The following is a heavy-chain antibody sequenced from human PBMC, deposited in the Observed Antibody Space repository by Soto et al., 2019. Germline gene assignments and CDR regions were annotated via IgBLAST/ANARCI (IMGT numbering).Heavy chain of an antibody. D-gene: IGHD3-22*01. V-gene: IGHV5-10-1*01. CDR1: GYSFAGYW. J-gene: IGHJ4*02. CDR3: ARQIYDSDTGPNFQYYFES. CDR2: IDPSDSQT. Sequence: GESLKISCKGSGYSFAGYWITWVRQKPGRGLEWMGRIDPSDSQTYYSPSFRGHVTISVTKSITTVFLQWSSLRASDTAMYYCARQIYDSDTGPNFQYYFESWGQGTPVTVSS.